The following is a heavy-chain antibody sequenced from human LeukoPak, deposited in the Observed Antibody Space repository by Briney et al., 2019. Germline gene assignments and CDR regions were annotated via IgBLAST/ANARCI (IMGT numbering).Heavy chain of an antibody. D-gene: IGHD3-22*01. V-gene: IGHV4-39*01. CDR2: KYYTGNI. CDR1: GGSISSSSNY. CDR3: ARGYDSSGHQFEY. Sequence: PSETLSLTCTVSGGSISSSSNYWGWIRQPPGKGLEWIGSKYYTGNIFYNPSLESRVTISVDTSKNQFSLILTSVISADTAVYYCARGYDSSGHQFEYWGQGTPVTVSS. J-gene: IGHJ4*02.